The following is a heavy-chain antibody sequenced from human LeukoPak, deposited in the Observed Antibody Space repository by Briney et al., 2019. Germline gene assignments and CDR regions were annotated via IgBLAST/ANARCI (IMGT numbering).Heavy chain of an antibody. CDR3: ARGRLYDYVWGSYRYAFDF. V-gene: IGHV4-34*01. CDR2: INHSGST. Sequence: KTSETLSLTCAVYGGSFSGYYWSWIRQPPGKGLEWIGEINHSGSTNYNPSLKSRVTISVDTSKNQFSLKLSSVTAADTAVYYCARGRLYDYVWGSYRYAFDFWGQGILVTVSS. D-gene: IGHD3-16*02. CDR1: GGSFSGYY. J-gene: IGHJ4*02.